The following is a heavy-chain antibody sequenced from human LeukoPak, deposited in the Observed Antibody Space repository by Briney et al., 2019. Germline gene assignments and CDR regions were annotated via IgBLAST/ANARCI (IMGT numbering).Heavy chain of an antibody. CDR2: INPSGGST. J-gene: IGHJ4*02. CDR3: ARDSLRYPGH. CDR1: GYTFTSYY. D-gene: IGHD3-9*01. Sequence: ASVKVSCKASGYTFTSYYMHWVRQAPGQGLEWMGIINPSGGSTSYAQKFQGRVTMTRDTSTSTAYMELRSLRSDDTAVYYCARDSLRYPGHWGQGTLVTVSS. V-gene: IGHV1-46*01.